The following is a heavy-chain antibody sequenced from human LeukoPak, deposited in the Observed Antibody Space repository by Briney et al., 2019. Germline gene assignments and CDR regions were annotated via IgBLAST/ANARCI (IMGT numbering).Heavy chain of an antibody. V-gene: IGHV3-48*02. J-gene: IGHJ3*01. CDR1: GFIVSSNY. CDR2: ISGSSSTI. D-gene: IGHD3-22*01. Sequence: AGGSLRLSCAASGFIVSSNYMNWVRQAPGKGLEWVSYISGSSSTIYYADSVKGRFTISRDSAKNSLYLQMNSLRDEDTAVYYCASGWYYDSSGYYVDAFDFWGQETMVTVSS. CDR3: ASGWYYDSSGYYVDAFDF.